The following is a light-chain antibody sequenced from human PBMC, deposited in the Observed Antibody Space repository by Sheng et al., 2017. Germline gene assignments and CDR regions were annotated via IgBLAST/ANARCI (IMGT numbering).Light chain of an antibody. CDR1: QSISSY. CDR3: QQSYSTPRT. CDR2: AAS. V-gene: IGKV1-39*01. Sequence: GDRVTITCRASQSISSYLNWYQQKPGKAPKLLIYAASSLQSGVPSRFSGSGSGTDFTLTISSLQPEDFATYYCQQSYSTPRTFGQGTKVEIK. J-gene: IGKJ1*01.